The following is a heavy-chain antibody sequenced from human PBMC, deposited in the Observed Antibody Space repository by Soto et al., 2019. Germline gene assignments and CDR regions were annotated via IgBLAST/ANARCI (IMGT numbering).Heavy chain of an antibody. V-gene: IGHV3-21*01. CDR2: ISSTSSYI. CDR3: ARDHNPFKYSSSPSYGMDV. CDR1: GFTFSSYS. Sequence: GGSLRLSCAASGFTFSSYSMNWVRQAPGKGLEWVSSISSTSSYIYYADSVKGRFTISRDNAKNSLYLQRISLRAEDTAVYYCARDHNPFKYSSSPSYGMDVWGQGTTVTVSS. D-gene: IGHD6-6*01. J-gene: IGHJ6*02.